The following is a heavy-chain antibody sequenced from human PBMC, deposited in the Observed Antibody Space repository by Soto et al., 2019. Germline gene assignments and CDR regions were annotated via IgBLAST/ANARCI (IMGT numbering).Heavy chain of an antibody. V-gene: IGHV2-5*02. J-gene: IGHJ4*02. CDR3: AHRRTGVNTWNCGDFDY. CDR1: GFSLATGGVG. Sequence: QITLKESGPTLMKPTQTLTLTCSFSGFSLATGGVGVGWIRQPPGKALECLALIYWDDDTRYNPSQRSRLTVNKDTSKNQVVLTMNNMDPVDTATYFCAHRRTGVNTWNCGDFDYWGQGILVTVSS. CDR2: IYWDDDT. D-gene: IGHD1-1*01.